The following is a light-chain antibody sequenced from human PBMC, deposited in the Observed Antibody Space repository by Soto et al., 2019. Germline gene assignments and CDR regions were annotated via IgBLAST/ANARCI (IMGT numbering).Light chain of an antibody. CDR2: GAS. CDR3: QQYVTSSPRT. V-gene: IGKV3-20*01. J-gene: IGKJ1*01. CDR1: QRVSSSY. Sequence: VLTQSPRTLSLSPGERVTLSCRASQRVSSSYLAWYQQKSGQAPRLLIFGASSRATGIPDRFSGSGSGTDFTLTISRLEPEDFAVYYCQQYVTSSPRTFGQGTKVDIK.